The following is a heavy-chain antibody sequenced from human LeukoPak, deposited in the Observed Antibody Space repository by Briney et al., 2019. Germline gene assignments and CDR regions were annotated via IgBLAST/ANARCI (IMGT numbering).Heavy chain of an antibody. V-gene: IGHV4-59*01. D-gene: IGHD3-10*01. Sequence: SETLSLTCTVSGGSISSYYWSWVRQPPGKGLEWIGYMYHSGSTNYNPSLESRVTISIDTSKNQFSLKLTSVTAADTAVYYCARFYGSGAASDHWGQGTLVTVSP. CDR2: MYHSGST. J-gene: IGHJ4*02. CDR3: ARFYGSGAASDH. CDR1: GGSISSYY.